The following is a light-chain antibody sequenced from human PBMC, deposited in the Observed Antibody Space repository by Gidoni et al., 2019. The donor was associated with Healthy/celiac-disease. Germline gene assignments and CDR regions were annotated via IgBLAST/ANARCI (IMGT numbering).Light chain of an antibody. V-gene: IGLV2-14*01. Sequence: QSALTQPASVSGSPGQSITISCTGTSSDVGGYNDVSWYQQHPGKAPKLMIYEVSNRPSGVSNRFSGSKSGNTASLTISGLQAEDEAAYSCSSSTSRRTLFGGGTKLPVL. CDR3: SSSTSRRTL. CDR2: EVS. J-gene: IGLJ2*01. CDR1: SSDVGGYND.